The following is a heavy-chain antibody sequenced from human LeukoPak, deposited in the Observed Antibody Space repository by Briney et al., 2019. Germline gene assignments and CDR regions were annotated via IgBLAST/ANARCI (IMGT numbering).Heavy chain of an antibody. CDR3: ARTLRRGKFDY. J-gene: IGHJ4*02. CDR1: GFKVSSNY. V-gene: IGHV3-53*04. D-gene: IGHD4-23*01. Sequence: PGGSLRLSCAASGFKVSSNYITWVRQAPGKGLEWVSVIYRGGSTYYADSVKGRFTISRHNSRDTMYLQMNSLRTEDTAVYYCARTLRRGKFDYWGQGNLVTVSS. CDR2: IYRGGST.